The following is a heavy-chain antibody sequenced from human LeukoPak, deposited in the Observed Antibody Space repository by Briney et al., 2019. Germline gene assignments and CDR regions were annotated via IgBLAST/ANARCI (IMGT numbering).Heavy chain of an antibody. V-gene: IGHV3-15*01. CDR2: IKSKTDGGTT. Sequence: GGSLRLSCAASGFTFSNAWMSWVREAPGKGLEWVGRIKSKTDGGTTDYAAPVKGRFTISRDDSKNTLYLQMNSLKTEDTAVYYCTTAVLRFLEWPEGFDYWGQGTLVTVSS. J-gene: IGHJ4*02. CDR3: TTAVLRFLEWPEGFDY. CDR1: GFTFSNAW. D-gene: IGHD3-3*01.